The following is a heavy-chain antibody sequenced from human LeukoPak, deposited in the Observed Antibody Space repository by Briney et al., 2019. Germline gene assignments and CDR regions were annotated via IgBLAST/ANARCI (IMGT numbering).Heavy chain of an antibody. J-gene: IGHJ5*02. V-gene: IGHV1-2*02. CDR2: INPNSGGT. D-gene: IGHD3-10*01. CDR3: ARRIWFGELSFNWFDP. Sequence: ASVKVSCKASGYTFTGYYMHWVRQAPGQGLEWMGWINPNSGGTNYAQKFQGRVTMTRDTSISTAYMELSRLRSDDTAVYHCARRIWFGELSFNWFDPWGQGTLVTVPS. CDR1: GYTFTGYY.